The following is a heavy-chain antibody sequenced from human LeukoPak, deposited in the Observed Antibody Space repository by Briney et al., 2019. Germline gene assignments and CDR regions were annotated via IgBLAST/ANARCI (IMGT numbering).Heavy chain of an antibody. CDR3: AKYISGYAADFDY. Sequence: GWSLTLSCAASALTFISYAMTWVRLAPGEGLEWFSAISDSGAVTHYAASGKGRFTMSRDNSKNTLYLQMKSLRGEDTALYYCAKYISGYAADFDYWGQGTLVTVSS. CDR1: ALTFISYA. D-gene: IGHD6-19*01. CDR2: ISDSGAVT. V-gene: IGHV3-23*01. J-gene: IGHJ4*02.